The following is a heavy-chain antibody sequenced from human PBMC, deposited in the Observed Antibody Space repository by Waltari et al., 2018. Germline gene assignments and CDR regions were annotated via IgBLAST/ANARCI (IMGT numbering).Heavy chain of an antibody. Sequence: QVHLVEAGGGVVQHGKSLRLPCEASGMTLSSYAMNWVSQAPGQGLDWVALTSFDGGNKFYADSVKGRFTISRDNSKNTLYLEMNSLRAEDTAIYYCVSSAAGTRLSDAFNIWGQGTMVT. V-gene: IGHV3-30*01. CDR1: GMTLSSYA. D-gene: IGHD6-13*01. J-gene: IGHJ3*02. CDR3: VSSAAGTRLSDAFNI. CDR2: TSFDGGNK.